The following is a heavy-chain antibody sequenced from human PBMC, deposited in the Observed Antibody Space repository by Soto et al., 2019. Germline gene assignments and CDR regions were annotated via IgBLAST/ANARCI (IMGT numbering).Heavy chain of an antibody. CDR3: SRSRTAVVRKLITGGHLRGDYGMDV. D-gene: IGHD3-16*01. CDR1: GASLTSSW. V-gene: IGHV5-10-1*01. Sequence: LTISIEGAGASLTSSWNNWVRQMPGKGQDWMWTIDPSRTYTIYNLSFQGNDTISVDKSISTAYLQWSSLKVSTTAMYYCSRSRTAVVRKLITGGHLRGDYGMDVWGQGTRVTVSS. J-gene: IGHJ6*02. CDR2: IDPSRTYT.